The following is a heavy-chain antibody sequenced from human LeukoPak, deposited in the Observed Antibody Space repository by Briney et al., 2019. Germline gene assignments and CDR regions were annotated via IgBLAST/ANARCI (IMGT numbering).Heavy chain of an antibody. CDR1: GYTFTNFW. CDR2: IYPSDSDT. CDR3: ARPQGAYISGWYFDY. D-gene: IGHD6-19*01. V-gene: IGHV5-51*01. J-gene: IGHJ4*02. Sequence: LGESLKISCKGSGYTFTNFWIGWVRQMPGKGLEWMGIIYPSDSDTRYSPSFQGQVTISADKSISTAYLQWSSLKASDTAMYYCARPQGAYISGWYFDYWGQRTVVTVSS.